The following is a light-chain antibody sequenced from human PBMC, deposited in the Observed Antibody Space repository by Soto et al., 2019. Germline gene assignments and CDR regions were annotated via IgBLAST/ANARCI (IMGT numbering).Light chain of an antibody. CDR1: QSVLYSSNNKNY. V-gene: IGKV4-1*01. CDR3: QQYYITPPWT. Sequence: DIVMTQSPDSLAVSLGERATISCKSSQSVLYSSNNKNYLAWYQQKPGQPPKLLVSWASIRESGVPDRFSGSGSGTDFTLTISSLQAEDVAVYYCQQYYITPPWTFGQGTKVEIK. CDR2: WAS. J-gene: IGKJ1*01.